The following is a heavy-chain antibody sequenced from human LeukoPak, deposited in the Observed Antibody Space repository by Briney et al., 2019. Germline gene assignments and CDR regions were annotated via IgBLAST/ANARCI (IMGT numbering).Heavy chain of an antibody. CDR3: ARTFIAARPHYFDY. D-gene: IGHD6-6*01. J-gene: IGHJ4*02. Sequence: PSETLSLTCAVYGGSFSGYYWSWIRKPPGKGLEWIGEINHSGSTNYNPSLKSRVTISVDTSKNQFSLKLSSVTAADTAVYYCARTFIAARPHYFDYWGQGTLVTVSS. CDR1: GGSFSGYY. V-gene: IGHV4-34*01. CDR2: INHSGST.